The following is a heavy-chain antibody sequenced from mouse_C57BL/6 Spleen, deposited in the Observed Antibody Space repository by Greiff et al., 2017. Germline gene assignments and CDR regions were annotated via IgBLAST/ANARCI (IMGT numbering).Heavy chain of an antibody. CDR3: ARDSDGYYRYFDV. CDR1: GFTFSSYA. Sequence: EVQRVESGGGLVKPGGSLKLSCAASGFTFSSYAMSWVRQTPEKRLEWVATISDGGSYTYYPDNVKGRFPISRDNAKNNLYLQMSHLKSDDTAMYYCARDSDGYYRYFDVWDTGTTVTVSS. V-gene: IGHV5-4*01. D-gene: IGHD2-3*01. J-gene: IGHJ1*03. CDR2: ISDGGSYT.